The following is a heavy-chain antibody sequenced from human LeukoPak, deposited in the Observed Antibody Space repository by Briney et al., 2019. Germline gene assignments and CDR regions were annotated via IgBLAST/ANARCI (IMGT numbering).Heavy chain of an antibody. D-gene: IGHD5-18*01. CDR1: GGSISSSSYY. CDR3: ARHFRQLWSRFDY. V-gene: IGHV4-39*01. CDR2: IYYSGST. J-gene: IGHJ4*02. Sequence: SETLSFTCTVSGGSISSSSYYWGWIGQPPGKGLEWIGSIYYSGSTYYNPSLKSRVTISVDTSKNQFSLKLSSVTAADTAVYYCARHFRQLWSRFDYWGQGTLVTVSS.